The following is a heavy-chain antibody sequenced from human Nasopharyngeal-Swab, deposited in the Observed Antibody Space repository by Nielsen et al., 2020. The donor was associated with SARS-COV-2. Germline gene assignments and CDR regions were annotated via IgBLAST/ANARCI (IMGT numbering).Heavy chain of an antibody. D-gene: IGHD6-13*01. Sequence: GESLKISCAASGFTFSSYSMSWLRQVPGKGLEWVSTITGNGDTTYYADSVKGRFTISRDNSENTVYLQMNSLRAEDTALYHCARPLSRDSTWTTEANWFDPWGQGTLVTVSS. J-gene: IGHJ5*02. CDR3: ARPLSRDSTWTTEANWFDP. CDR1: GFTFSSYS. V-gene: IGHV3-23*01. CDR2: ITGNGDTT.